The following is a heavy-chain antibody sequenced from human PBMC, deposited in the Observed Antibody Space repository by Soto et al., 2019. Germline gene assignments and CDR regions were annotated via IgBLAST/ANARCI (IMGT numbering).Heavy chain of an antibody. CDR2: ISAYNGNT. D-gene: IGHD5-12*01. CDR1: GYTFTSYG. CDR3: ARDATTYNYYYYYGMDV. V-gene: IGHV1-18*01. J-gene: IGHJ6*02. Sequence: GASVKVSCKASGYTFTSYGISWVRLAPGQGLEWMGWISAYNGNTNYAQKRQGRVTLTTDTSTSTAYMELRSLRSDDTALYYGARDATTYNYYYYYGMDVWGQGTTVTVSS.